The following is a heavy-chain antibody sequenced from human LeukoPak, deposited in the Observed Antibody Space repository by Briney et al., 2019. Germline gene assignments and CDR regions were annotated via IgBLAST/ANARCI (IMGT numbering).Heavy chain of an antibody. CDR3: ASAYYYDSSGYYDDAFDI. D-gene: IGHD3-22*01. CDR2: IYPGDSDT. CDR1: GYSFTTYW. J-gene: IGHJ3*02. Sequence: GESLKISCKGSGYSFTTYWIGWVRQMPGKGLEWMGIIYPGDSDTRYSPSFQGLVTISADKSISTAYLQWSSLKASDTAMYYCASAYYYDSSGYYDDAFDIWGQGTMVTVSS. V-gene: IGHV5-51*01.